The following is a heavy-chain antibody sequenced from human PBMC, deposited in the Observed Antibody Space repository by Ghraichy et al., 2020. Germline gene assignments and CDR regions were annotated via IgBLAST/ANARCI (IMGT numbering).Heavy chain of an antibody. CDR2: IYYSGST. CDR3: ARLSSSNKYYYYYYMDV. V-gene: IGHV4-59*08. D-gene: IGHD6-13*01. J-gene: IGHJ6*03. Sequence: SETLSLTCTVSGGSISSYYWSWIRQPPGKGLEWIGYIYYSGSTNYNPSLKSRVTISVDTSKNQFSLKLSSVTAADTAVYYCARLSSSNKYYYYYYMDVWGKGTTVTVSS. CDR1: GGSISSYY.